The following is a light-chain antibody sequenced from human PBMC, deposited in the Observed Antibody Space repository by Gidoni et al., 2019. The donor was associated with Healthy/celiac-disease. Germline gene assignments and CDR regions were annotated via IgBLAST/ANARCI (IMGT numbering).Light chain of an antibody. CDR2: DAS. J-gene: IGKJ5*01. CDR3: QQRSNWPIT. V-gene: IGKV3-11*01. Sequence: EIVLTQSPATLSLSPGERATLSCRASPSVSSYLPWYQQKPGQAPRLLIYDASNRATGIPARFSGCGSGTDFTLTISSLEPEDFAVYYCQQRSNWPITFGQGTRLEIK. CDR1: PSVSSY.